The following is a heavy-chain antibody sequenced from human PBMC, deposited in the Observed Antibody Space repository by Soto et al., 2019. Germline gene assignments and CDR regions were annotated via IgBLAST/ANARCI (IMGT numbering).Heavy chain of an antibody. D-gene: IGHD3-16*01. CDR3: ASLSSRMINAFDI. J-gene: IGHJ3*02. CDR1: GGSISSGDYY. V-gene: IGHV4-30-4*01. CDR2: IYYSGST. Sequence: QVQLQESGPGLVKPSQTLSLTCTVSGGSISSGDYYWSWIRQPPGKGLEWIGYIYYSGSTYYNPSPKSRVTLSVDTSKNQFPLKLSSVTAADTAVYYCASLSSRMINAFDIWGQGTMVTVSS.